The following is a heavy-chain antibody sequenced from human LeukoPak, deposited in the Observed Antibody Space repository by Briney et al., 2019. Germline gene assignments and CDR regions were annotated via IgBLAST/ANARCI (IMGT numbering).Heavy chain of an antibody. D-gene: IGHD2-15*01. CDR2: VNHSGTT. Sequence: SETLSLTCAVYGESFSGHYWSWIRQPPGKGLEWIGEVNHSGTTNYNPSLKSRVTISVDTSKNQFSLKPRSVTAADTAVYYCARRASVAATLDYWGQGTLVTVSS. V-gene: IGHV4-34*01. CDR3: ARRASVAATLDY. CDR1: GESFSGHY. J-gene: IGHJ4*02.